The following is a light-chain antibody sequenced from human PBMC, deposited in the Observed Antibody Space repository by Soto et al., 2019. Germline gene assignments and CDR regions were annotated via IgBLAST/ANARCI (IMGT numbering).Light chain of an antibody. Sequence: QSALTPPASVSGSPGQSITISCTGTSSDVGGYNYVSWYQQHPGKAPKLMIYEVSNRPSGVSNRFSGSKSGNTASLTISGLQAEDEADYYCSSYTSSSTLYVFGTGNKVTVI. CDR2: EVS. CDR1: SSDVGGYNY. J-gene: IGLJ1*01. V-gene: IGLV2-14*01. CDR3: SSYTSSSTLYV.